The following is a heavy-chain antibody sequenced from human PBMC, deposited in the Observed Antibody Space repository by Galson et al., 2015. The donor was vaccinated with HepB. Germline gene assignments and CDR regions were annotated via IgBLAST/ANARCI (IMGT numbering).Heavy chain of an antibody. J-gene: IGHJ6*02. CDR1: GFTFSSYS. V-gene: IGHV3-21*04. Sequence: SLRLSCAASGFTFSSYSMNWVRQAPGKGLEWVSSISSSSSYIYYADSVKGQFTISRDNAKNSLYLQMNSLRAEDTALYYCARDRGRLYCSITSCPPLQYYGMDVWGQGTTVTVSS. CDR2: ISSSSSYI. CDR3: ARDRGRLYCSITSCPPLQYYGMDV. D-gene: IGHD2-2*01.